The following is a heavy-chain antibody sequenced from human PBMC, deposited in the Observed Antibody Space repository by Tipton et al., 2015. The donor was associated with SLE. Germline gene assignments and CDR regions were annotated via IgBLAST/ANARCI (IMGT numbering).Heavy chain of an antibody. Sequence: GLVKPSQTLSLSCTVSGGSISNYCWSWIRQPPGEGLEWIGDICDIGITSYNPSLKSRVTISADTSKNQFSLKLSSVTAADTAVYYCARILSPFYYDSTRGSSDIWGQGTMVTVSS. CDR1: GGSISNYC. V-gene: IGHV4-59*01. D-gene: IGHD3-22*01. J-gene: IGHJ3*02. CDR2: ICDIGIT. CDR3: ARILSPFYYDSTRGSSDI.